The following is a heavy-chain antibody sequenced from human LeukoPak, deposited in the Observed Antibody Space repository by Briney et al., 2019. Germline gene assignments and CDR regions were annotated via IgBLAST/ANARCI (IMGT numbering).Heavy chain of an antibody. J-gene: IGHJ4*02. V-gene: IGHV1-18*01. D-gene: IGHD6-25*01. CDR3: ARSGAAAGLFDY. CDR1: GYIFTSYG. CDR2: ISVYNGNT. Sequence: GASVKVSRKTSGYIFTSYGISWVRQAPGQGLEWMGWISVYNGNTNYAQKFQDRVTMTTDTSTSTAYMEVRSLRSDDTAVYYCARSGAAAGLFDYWGQGTLVTVSS.